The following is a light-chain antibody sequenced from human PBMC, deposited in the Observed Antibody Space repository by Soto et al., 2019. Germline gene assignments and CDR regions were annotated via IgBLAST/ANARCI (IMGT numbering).Light chain of an antibody. CDR2: GAS. CDR3: QQYIDWPET. CDR1: QSVGSN. Sequence: EIVMTQSPATLSVSPGERATLSCRASQSVGSNLAWYQQKPGQAPSLLISGASTRATGIPARFSGSGSGTEFTLTISSLQSEDFAVYYCQQYIDWPETFGQGTKEEIK. J-gene: IGKJ2*01. V-gene: IGKV3D-15*01.